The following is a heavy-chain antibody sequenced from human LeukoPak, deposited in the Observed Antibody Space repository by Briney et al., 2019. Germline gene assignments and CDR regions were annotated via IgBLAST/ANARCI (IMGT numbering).Heavy chain of an antibody. D-gene: IGHD3-10*01. Sequence: GGSLRLSCAASGFTFSSYSKNWVRQAPGKGLEWVSYISSSSSTIYYADSVKGRFTISRDNAKNSLYLQMNSLRAEDTAVYYCARDRPPGGYYMDVWGKGTTVTVSS. J-gene: IGHJ6*03. CDR2: ISSSSSTI. CDR1: GFTFSSYS. CDR3: ARDRPPGGYYMDV. V-gene: IGHV3-48*01.